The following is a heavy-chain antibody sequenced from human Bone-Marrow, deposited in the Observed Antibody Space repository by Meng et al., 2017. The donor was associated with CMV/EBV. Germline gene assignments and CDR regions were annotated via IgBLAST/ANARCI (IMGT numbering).Heavy chain of an antibody. CDR1: GFTFSSYG. CDR2: IKQDGSEK. J-gene: IGHJ4*02. V-gene: IGHV3-7*01. D-gene: IGHD3-10*01. Sequence: GESPKISCAAPGFTFSSYGMSWVRQAPGKGLEWVANIKQDGSEKYYVDSVKGRFTISRDNAKNSVYLQMNSLRVEDTAVYYCARGGVGFSDYAGIFDYWGQGTLVTVSS. CDR3: ARGGVGFSDYAGIFDY.